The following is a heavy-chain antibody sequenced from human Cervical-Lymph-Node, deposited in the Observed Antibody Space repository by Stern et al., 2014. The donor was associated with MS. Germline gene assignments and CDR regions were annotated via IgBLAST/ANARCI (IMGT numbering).Heavy chain of an antibody. D-gene: IGHD1-26*01. CDR3: ARGGSYYVVFDP. CDR2: FSPIGDT. Sequence: QVQLVQSGPGLVKPSQTLSLTCTVSGASIGSGTYYWSWIRQPAGKGLEWIGRFSPIGDTDYNSSLRGRVTISMDTSKTQCSLKLSSVTAADTALYYCARGGSYYVVFDPWGQGAQVTVSS. J-gene: IGHJ5*02. V-gene: IGHV4-61*02. CDR1: GASIGSGTYY.